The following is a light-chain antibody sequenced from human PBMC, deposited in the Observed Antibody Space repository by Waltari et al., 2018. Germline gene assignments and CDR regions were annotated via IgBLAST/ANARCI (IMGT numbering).Light chain of an antibody. CDR2: EDI. Sequence: SYELTQPPSVSVSPGQTARTPCSGAALSKIYAYWYQQKSGQAPVLVIYEDIKRPTGIPERFSGSSSGTTATLTISGAHVDDEADYYCYSTDFSGHDRVFGGGTKLTIL. V-gene: IGLV3-10*01. J-gene: IGLJ3*02. CDR1: ALSKIY. CDR3: YSTDFSGHDRV.